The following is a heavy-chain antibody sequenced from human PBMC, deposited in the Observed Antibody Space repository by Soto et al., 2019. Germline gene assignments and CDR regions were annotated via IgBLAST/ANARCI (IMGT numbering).Heavy chain of an antibody. CDR1: GESFSSFY. J-gene: IGHJ6*03. D-gene: IGHD2-2*01. V-gene: IGHV4-34*01. CDR3: ARGDIVVVPAARSYYYYMDV. CDR2: ITHSGST. Sequence: ASETLSLTCAVYGESFSSFYWSWIRQPPGKGLEWIGEITHSGSTNYNPSLKSRVTISVDTSKNQFSLNLSSVTAADTAVYYCARGDIVVVPAARSYYYYMDVWGQGNTVTVSS.